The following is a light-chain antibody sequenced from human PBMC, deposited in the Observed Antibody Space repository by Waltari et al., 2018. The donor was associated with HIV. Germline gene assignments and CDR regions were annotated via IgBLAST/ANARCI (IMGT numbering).Light chain of an antibody. CDR1: NIGSYS. Sequence: SYVLTQAPSVSVAPGQTARRTCGGHNIGSYSVNWYQQKPGQAPVLVVYDDSDRPSGIPERIYGSNSGNTATLTINRVEAGDEADYSCQVWDSNSDDYVFGGGTKLTVL. V-gene: IGLV3-21*02. CDR2: DDS. CDR3: QVWDSNSDDYV. J-gene: IGLJ2*01.